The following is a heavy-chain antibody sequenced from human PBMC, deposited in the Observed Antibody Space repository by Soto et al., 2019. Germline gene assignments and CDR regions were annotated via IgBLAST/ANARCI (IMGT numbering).Heavy chain of an antibody. V-gene: IGHV1-2*04. J-gene: IGHJ4*02. CDR3: AIQRSGVVY. D-gene: IGHD2-15*01. CDR1: VYSFSADS. Sequence: SVTLYCQASVYSFSADSVHLVRQDPGQGLEWMGWINPNNGGTNYARKFQGWVTMTRDTSISTAYMDLTRLKSDVPAVYYCAIQRSGVVYWGQRSLVTVSS. CDR2: INPNNGGT.